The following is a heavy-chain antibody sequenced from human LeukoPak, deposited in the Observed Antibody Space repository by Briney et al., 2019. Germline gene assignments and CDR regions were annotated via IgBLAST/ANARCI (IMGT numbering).Heavy chain of an antibody. V-gene: IGHV4-59*08. Sequence: PSETLSLICTVSGGSVSSYYWSWIRQPPGKGLEWIGDIYYSGSTNYNPSLKSRVTISVDTSKNQFSLKLSSVTAADTAVYYCASHRGRGLDVWGQGTTVTVSS. CDR2: IYYSGST. J-gene: IGHJ6*02. CDR3: ASHRGRGLDV. D-gene: IGHD3-10*01. CDR1: GGSVSSYY.